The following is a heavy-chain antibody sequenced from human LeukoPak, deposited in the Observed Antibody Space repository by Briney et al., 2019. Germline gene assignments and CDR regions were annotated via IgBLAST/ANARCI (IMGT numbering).Heavy chain of an antibody. CDR2: ISNSGGST. CDR1: GFTFSSHT. D-gene: IGHD3/OR15-3a*01. J-gene: IGHJ4*02. V-gene: IGHV3-23*01. Sequence: GGSLRLSCAASGFTFSSHTMTWVRQAPGKGPEWVSAISNSGGSTYYADSVKGRFTISRDNSKNTLYLQMNSLKAEDTAVYYCAKGRGLVSPDDHWGQGTLVTVSS. CDR3: AKGRGLVSPDDH.